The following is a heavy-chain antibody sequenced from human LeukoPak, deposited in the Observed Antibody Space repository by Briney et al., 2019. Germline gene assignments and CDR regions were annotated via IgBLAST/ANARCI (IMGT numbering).Heavy chain of an antibody. CDR2: ISSSGSTI. CDR3: ARDSFVGDCSGGSCYSSPFDY. CDR1: GFTFSSYE. V-gene: IGHV3-48*03. Sequence: GGSLRLSCAASGFTFSSYEMNWVRQAPGKGLEWVSYISSSGSTIYYADSVKGRFTISRDNAKNSLYLQTNSLRAEDTAVYYCARDSFVGDCSGGSCYSSPFDYWGQGTLVTVSS. D-gene: IGHD2-15*01. J-gene: IGHJ4*02.